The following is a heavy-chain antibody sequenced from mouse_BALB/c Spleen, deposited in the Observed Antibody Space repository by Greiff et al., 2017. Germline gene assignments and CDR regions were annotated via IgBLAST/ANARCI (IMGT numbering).Heavy chain of an antibody. D-gene: IGHD2-3*01. CDR2: IRLKSNNYAT. V-gene: IGHV6-6*02. J-gene: IGHJ4*01. CDR3: TRGWSSMDY. Sequence: EVKLEESGGGLVQPGGSMKLSCVASGFTFSNYWMNWVRQSPEKGLEWVAEIRLKSNNYATHYAESVKGRFTISRDDSKSSVYLQMNNLRAEDTGIYYCTRGWSSMDYWGQGTSVTVSS. CDR1: GFTFSNYW.